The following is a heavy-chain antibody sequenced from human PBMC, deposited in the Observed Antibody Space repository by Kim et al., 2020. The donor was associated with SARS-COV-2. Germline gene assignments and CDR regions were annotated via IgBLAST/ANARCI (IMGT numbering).Heavy chain of an antibody. J-gene: IGHJ6*02. Sequence: KYYADSVKGRFTISRDNSKNTLYLQMNSLRAEDTAVYYCAKAGSYYGMDVWGQGTTVTVSS. D-gene: IGHD6-19*01. V-gene: IGHV3-30*02. CDR3: AKAGSYYGMDV. CDR2: K.